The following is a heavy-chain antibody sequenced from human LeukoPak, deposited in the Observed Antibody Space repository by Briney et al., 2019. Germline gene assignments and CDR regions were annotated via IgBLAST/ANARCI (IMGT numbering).Heavy chain of an antibody. Sequence: PGGSLRLSRAASGFTFDDYAMHWVRQAPGKGLEWVSLISWDGGSTYYADSVKGRFTISRDNSKNSLYLQMNSLRAEDTALYYCAKGDRARPTYYYDSSGYYGEGFDPWGQGTLVTVSS. CDR2: ISWDGGST. J-gene: IGHJ5*02. CDR1: GFTFDDYA. D-gene: IGHD3-22*01. V-gene: IGHV3-43D*03. CDR3: AKGDRARPTYYYDSSGYYGEGFDP.